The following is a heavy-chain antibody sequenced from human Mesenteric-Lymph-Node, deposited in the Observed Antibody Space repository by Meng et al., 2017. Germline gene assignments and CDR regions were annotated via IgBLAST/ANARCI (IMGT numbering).Heavy chain of an antibody. J-gene: IGHJ4*02. D-gene: IGHD5-24*01. V-gene: IGHV4-4*02. CDR2: MYHSGTT. CDR1: GGSISSSYW. CDR3: ATQESRDGHNPY. Sequence: QVPLQELGQGLVTPSGTLSLTCVVSGGSISSSYWWTWVRQSPGKGLEWIGEMYHSGTTNYNPSLKSRVTISMGKSNNQLSLKLNSVTAADTAVYYCATQESRDGHNPYWGQGTLVTVSS.